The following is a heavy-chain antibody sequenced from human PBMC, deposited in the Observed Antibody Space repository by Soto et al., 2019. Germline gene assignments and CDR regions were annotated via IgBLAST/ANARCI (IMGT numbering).Heavy chain of an antibody. V-gene: IGHV4-30-2*01. D-gene: IGHD3-10*01. CDR2: IYHSGST. CDR1: GGSISSGGYS. J-gene: IGHJ4*02. CDR3: ARVRTKSGIDY. Sequence: PSETLSLTCAVSGGSISSGGYSWSWIRQPPGKGLEWIGYIYHSGSTNYNPSLKSRVTISVDTSKNQFSLKLSSVTAADTAVYYCARVRTKSGIDYWGQGTLVTVSS.